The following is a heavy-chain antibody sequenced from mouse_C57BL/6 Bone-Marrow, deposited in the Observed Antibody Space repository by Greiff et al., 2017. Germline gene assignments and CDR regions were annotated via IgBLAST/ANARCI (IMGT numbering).Heavy chain of an antibody. CDR3: ARGPVTTVVATDGFGY. J-gene: IGHJ4*01. CDR2: ISDGGSYT. D-gene: IGHD1-1*01. CDR1: GFTFSSYA. V-gene: IGHV5-4*03. Sequence: DVKLVESGGGLVKPGGSLKLSCAASGFTFSSYAMSWVRQTPEKRLEWVATISDGGSYTYYPDNVKGRFTISRDNAKNNLYLQMSHLKSEDTARYYGARGPVTTVVATDGFGYWGQGTSVTVSS.